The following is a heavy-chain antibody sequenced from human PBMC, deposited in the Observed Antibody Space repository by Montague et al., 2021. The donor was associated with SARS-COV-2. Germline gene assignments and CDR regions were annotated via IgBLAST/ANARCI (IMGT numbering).Heavy chain of an antibody. J-gene: IGHJ4*02. CDR3: LRAGGVGNRPPV. CDR1: GDSIISTNW. V-gene: IGHV4-4*02. D-gene: IGHD4-23*01. Sequence: SETLSLTCGVSGDSIISTNWWSWVRQPPGKGLEWIGEIHHSGDTNYNLSFKSRVTISVDQSKNQYSLELNFVTAADTALYYCLRAGGVGNRPPVWGQGVLVIVSS. CDR2: IHHSGDT.